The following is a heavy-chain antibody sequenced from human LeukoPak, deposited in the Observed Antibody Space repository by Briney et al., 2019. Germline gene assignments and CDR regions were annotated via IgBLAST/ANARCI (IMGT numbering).Heavy chain of an antibody. CDR2: IIPIFGTA. CDR3: ARGGTYYYDSSGYAFDI. CDR1: GYTFTSYG. V-gene: IGHV1-69*05. J-gene: IGHJ3*02. D-gene: IGHD3-22*01. Sequence: ASVKVSCKASGYTFTSYGISWVRQAPGQGLEWMGGIIPIFGTANYAQKFQGRVTITTDESTSTAYMELSSLRSEDTAVYYCARGGTYYYDSSGYAFDIWGQGTMVTVSS.